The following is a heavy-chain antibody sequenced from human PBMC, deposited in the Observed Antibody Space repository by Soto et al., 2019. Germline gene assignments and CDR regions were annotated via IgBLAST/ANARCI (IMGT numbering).Heavy chain of an antibody. D-gene: IGHD1-26*01. Sequence: LRLSCAASGFTFSSYSMNWVRQAPGKGLEWVSSISSSSSYIYYADSVKGRFTISRDNAKNSLYLQMNSLRAEDTAVYYCARGWELLKTAVLDYWGQGTLVTVSS. CDR3: ARGWELLKTAVLDY. V-gene: IGHV3-21*01. CDR1: GFTFSSYS. CDR2: ISSSSSYI. J-gene: IGHJ4*02.